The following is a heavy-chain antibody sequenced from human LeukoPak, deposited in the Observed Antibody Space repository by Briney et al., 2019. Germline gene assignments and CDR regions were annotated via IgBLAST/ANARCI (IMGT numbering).Heavy chain of an antibody. J-gene: IGHJ4*02. CDR3: ARRGDILTGYLGYFDY. CDR2: IYYSGST. D-gene: IGHD3-9*01. V-gene: IGHV4-59*04. Sequence: PSETLSLTCTVSVGSMSSYYWSWIRQPPAKGLEWIAYIYYSGSTYYNPSLKSRVTMSVDTSKNQFSLKLSSVTAADTDVYYCARRGDILTGYLGYFDYWGQGTLVTVSS. CDR1: VGSMSSYY.